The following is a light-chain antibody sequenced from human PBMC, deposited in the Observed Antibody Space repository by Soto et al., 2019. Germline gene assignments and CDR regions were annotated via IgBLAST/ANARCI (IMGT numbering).Light chain of an antibody. V-gene: IGKV1-5*03. CDR1: QSIGDL. CDR3: QHYSAFSVT. Sequence: DIQMTQSPSTLSASVEDRVTIACRASQSIGDLLAWYQQKPGEAPKLLIYKASYLESGVPSRFSGSGSGTEFTLTISSLQPEDLATYHCQHYSAFSVTFGQGTKVDIK. J-gene: IGKJ1*01. CDR2: KAS.